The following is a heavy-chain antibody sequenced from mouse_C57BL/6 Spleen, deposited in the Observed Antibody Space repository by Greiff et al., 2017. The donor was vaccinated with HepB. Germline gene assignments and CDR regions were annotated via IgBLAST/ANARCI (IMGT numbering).Heavy chain of an antibody. V-gene: IGHV1-61*01. CDR1: GYTFTSYW. Sequence: VQLQQPGAELVRPGSSVKLSCKASGYTFTSYWMDWVKQRPGQGLEWIGNIYPSDSETHYNQKFKDKATLTVDKSSSTAYMQLSSLTSEDSAVYYCARSGTTASRGAMDYWGQGTSVTVSS. J-gene: IGHJ4*01. D-gene: IGHD1-2*01. CDR3: ARSGTTASRGAMDY. CDR2: IYPSDSET.